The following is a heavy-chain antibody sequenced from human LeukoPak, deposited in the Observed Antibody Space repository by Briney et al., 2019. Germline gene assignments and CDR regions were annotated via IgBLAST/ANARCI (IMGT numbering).Heavy chain of an antibody. Sequence: GASVKLSCKASAYIFTDYYIHWVRQAPGKWLEWMGWINPNRGGTNYAQETQGRVTVTRDTSVTTAYMELSNLGYDDTAVYYCARARLLVPYNYGMDVWGRGTTVTVSS. V-gene: IGHV1-2*02. CDR1: AYIFTDYY. CDR3: ARARLLVPYNYGMDV. D-gene: IGHD3-22*01. CDR2: INPNRGGT. J-gene: IGHJ6*02.